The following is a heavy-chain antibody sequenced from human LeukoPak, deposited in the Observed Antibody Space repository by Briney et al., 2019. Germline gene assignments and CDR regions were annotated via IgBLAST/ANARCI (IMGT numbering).Heavy chain of an antibody. J-gene: IGHJ4*02. D-gene: IGHD6-19*01. CDR1: GGSVSSGRYY. Sequence: SETLSLTCTISGGSVSSGRYYWSWIRQPPGKGLEWIGYISYSGSTNYNPSLKSRVTISVDTSKNQFSLKLSSVTAADTAMYYCARDRNSGCYDYWGQGTLVTVSS. V-gene: IGHV4-61*01. CDR2: ISYSGST. CDR3: ARDRNSGCYDY.